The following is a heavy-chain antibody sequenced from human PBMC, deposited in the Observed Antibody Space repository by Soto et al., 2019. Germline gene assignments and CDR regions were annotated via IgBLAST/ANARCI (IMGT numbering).Heavy chain of an antibody. D-gene: IGHD5-12*01. CDR1: GDSMRSYY. J-gene: IGHJ6*02. V-gene: IGHV4-59*01. Sequence: NPSETLSLTCTVSGDSMRSYYWSWIRQPPGKGLEWIGYMHYSGSRKYNPSLKTRVTISVDTSKNQFSLNLSSVTAADTAVYYCARDRGSSRYDPSYSYDGMDVWGHGTKVTVYS. CDR2: MHYSGSR. CDR3: ARDRGSSRYDPSYSYDGMDV.